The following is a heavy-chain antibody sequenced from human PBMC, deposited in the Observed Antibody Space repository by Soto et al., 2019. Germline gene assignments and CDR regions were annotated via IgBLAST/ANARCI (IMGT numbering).Heavy chain of an antibody. Sequence: PGGSLRLSCAASGFTFSSYAMHWVRQAPGKGLEWVAVISYDGSNKYYADSVKGRFTISRDNSKNTLYLQMNSLRAEDTAVYYCARDLGYSYGRNPNRLFDYWGQGTLVTVS. CDR3: ARDLGYSYGRNPNRLFDY. CDR2: ISYDGSNK. V-gene: IGHV3-30-3*01. D-gene: IGHD5-18*01. J-gene: IGHJ4*02. CDR1: GFTFSSYA.